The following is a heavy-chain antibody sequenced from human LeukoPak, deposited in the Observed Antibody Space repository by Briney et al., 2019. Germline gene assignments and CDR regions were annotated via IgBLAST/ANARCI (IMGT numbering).Heavy chain of an antibody. Sequence: PSETLSLTCAVSGGSMTTHHWNWIRQTPGKGLEWIGYVFDSGRTKENPSLKSRVTLSADTSKNQLSLRLSSVTAADTAVYYCTTIKRGNIFGYFDFWGQGILVTVSS. CDR1: GGSMTTHH. J-gene: IGHJ4*02. V-gene: IGHV4-59*11. CDR2: VFDSGRT. D-gene: IGHD5-18*01. CDR3: TTIKRGNIFGYFDF.